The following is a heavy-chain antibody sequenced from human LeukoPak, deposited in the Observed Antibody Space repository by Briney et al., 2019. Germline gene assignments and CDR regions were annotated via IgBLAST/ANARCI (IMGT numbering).Heavy chain of an antibody. CDR3: ARGLGYCSSTSCYRAPFDY. D-gene: IGHD2-2*02. CDR1: GGSISSYY. Sequence: SETLSLTCTVSGGSISSYYWSWIRQPAGKGLEWIGRIYTSGSTNYNPSLKSRVTISVDTSKNQFSLKLSSVTAADTAVYYCARGLGYCSSTSCYRAPFDYWGQGTLVTVSS. CDR2: IYTSGST. V-gene: IGHV4-4*07. J-gene: IGHJ4*02.